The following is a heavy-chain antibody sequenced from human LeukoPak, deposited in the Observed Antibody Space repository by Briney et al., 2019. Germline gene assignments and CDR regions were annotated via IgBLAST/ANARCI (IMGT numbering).Heavy chain of an antibody. D-gene: IGHD3-10*01. CDR1: GDSISSSDHS. Sequence: PSETLSLTCTVSGDSISSSDHSWSRIRQPPGKELEWIASISHSGSTYYNPSLKSRVTISVDTSKNQISLRLSSVTAADTAVYFCARYVTYGSGKYYFDYWGQGSLVTVSS. CDR2: ISHSGST. CDR3: ARYVTYGSGKYYFDY. J-gene: IGHJ4*02. V-gene: IGHV4-39*01.